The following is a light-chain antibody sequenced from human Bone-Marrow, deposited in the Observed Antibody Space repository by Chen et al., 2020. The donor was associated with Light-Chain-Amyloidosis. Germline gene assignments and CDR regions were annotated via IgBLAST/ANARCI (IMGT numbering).Light chain of an antibody. CDR3: QSYQGSSQGV. V-gene: IGLV6-57*01. CDR2: EDD. CDR1: SGSIATNY. Sequence: NFMLTQPHSVSESPGKTVIISCTRSSGSIATNYVQWYQQRPGSSPTTVIYEDDQRPSGVPERFSGSIDRSSNAASLTISGLKTEDEAAYYCQSYQGSSQGVFGGGTKLTVL. J-gene: IGLJ3*02.